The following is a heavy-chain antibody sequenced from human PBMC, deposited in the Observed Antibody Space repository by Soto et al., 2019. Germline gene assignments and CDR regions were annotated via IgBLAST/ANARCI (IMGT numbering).Heavy chain of an antibody. Sequence: QVQLQQWGAGLLKPSETLSLTCAVYGGSFSGYYWSWIRQPPGKGLEWIGEINHSGSTNYNPSLKSRVTISVDTSKNQFSLKLSSVTAADTAVYYCARERRYGSGTSSGMDVWGQGTTVTVSS. V-gene: IGHV4-34*01. CDR1: GGSFSGYY. D-gene: IGHD3-10*01. J-gene: IGHJ6*02. CDR3: ARERRYGSGTSSGMDV. CDR2: INHSGST.